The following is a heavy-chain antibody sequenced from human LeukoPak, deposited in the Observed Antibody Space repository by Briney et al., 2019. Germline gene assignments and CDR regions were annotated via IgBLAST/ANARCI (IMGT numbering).Heavy chain of an antibody. D-gene: IGHD3-10*01. V-gene: IGHV4-31*03. Sequence: SQTLSLTCTVSGGSISSGGYYWSWIRQHPGKGLEWIGYIYYGGSTYYNPSLKSRVTISVDTSKNQFSLKLSSVTAADTAVYYCARVEATYYYGSGSSDWFDPWGQGTLVTVSS. J-gene: IGHJ5*02. CDR2: IYYGGST. CDR1: GGSISSGGYY. CDR3: ARVEATYYYGSGSSDWFDP.